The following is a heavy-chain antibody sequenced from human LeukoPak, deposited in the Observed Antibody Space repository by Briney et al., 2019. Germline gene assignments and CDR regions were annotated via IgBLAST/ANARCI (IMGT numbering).Heavy chain of an antibody. CDR3: ARHVGYYYYGMDV. V-gene: IGHV4-61*08. Sequence: PSETLSLTCTVSGGSISSGGYYWSWIRQPPGKGLEWIGYIYYSGSTNYNPSLKSRVTISVDTSKNQFSLKLSSVTAADTAVYYCARHVGYYYYGMDVWGQGTTVTVSS. CDR1: GGSISSGGYY. CDR2: IYYSGST. D-gene: IGHD3-10*02. J-gene: IGHJ6*02.